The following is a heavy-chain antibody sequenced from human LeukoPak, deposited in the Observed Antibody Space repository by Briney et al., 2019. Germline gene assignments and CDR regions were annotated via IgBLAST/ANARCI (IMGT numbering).Heavy chain of an antibody. D-gene: IGHD3-10*01. V-gene: IGHV3-23*01. CDR3: AKVTLLWFGESNFDY. J-gene: IGHJ4*02. CDR2: ISGSGGST. Sequence: PGGSLRLSCAASGFTFSSYAMSWVRQAPGKGLEWVSAISGSGGSTYYADSVKGRFTISRDNPKNTLYLQMNSLRAEDTAVYYCAKVTLLWFGESNFDYWGQGTLVTVSS. CDR1: GFTFSSYA.